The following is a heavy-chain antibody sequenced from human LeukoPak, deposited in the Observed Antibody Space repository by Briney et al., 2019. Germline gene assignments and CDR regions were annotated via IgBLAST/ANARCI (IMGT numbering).Heavy chain of an antibody. CDR2: IIPIFGTA. Sequence: SVKVSCKASGYTFTNYGISWVRQAPGQGLEWMGGIIPIFGTANYAQKFQGRVTITADESTSTAYMELSSLRSEDTAVYYCARGAAGDYYYYMDVWGKGTTVTVSS. D-gene: IGHD6-13*01. CDR3: ARGAAGDYYYYMDV. J-gene: IGHJ6*03. CDR1: GYTFTNYG. V-gene: IGHV1-69*13.